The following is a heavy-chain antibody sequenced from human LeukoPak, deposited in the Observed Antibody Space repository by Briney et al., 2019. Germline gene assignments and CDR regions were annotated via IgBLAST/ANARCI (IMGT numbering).Heavy chain of an antibody. CDR1: GFTVSNAW. J-gene: IGHJ4*02. CDR2: IKGKTDGGTT. Sequence: GGSLRHSCAASGFTVSNAWMSWVRQAPGKGLEWLGRIKGKTDGGTTDYAAPVKGRFTISRDDSTNTLYLHMNSLKTEDTAVYYCTTDPLKVMGGQGTLVTVSS. CDR3: TTDPLKVM. D-gene: IGHD2-8*01. V-gene: IGHV3-15*01.